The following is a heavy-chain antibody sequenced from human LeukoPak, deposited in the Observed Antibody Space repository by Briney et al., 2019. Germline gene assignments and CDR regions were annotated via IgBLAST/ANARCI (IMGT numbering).Heavy chain of an antibody. J-gene: IGHJ4*02. Sequence: SETLSLTCTVSGGSISSYYWSWIRQPPGKGLEWIGYIYYSGSTNYNPSLKSRVTISVDTSKNQFSLKLSSVTAAATAVYYCARHRVGATMVDYWGQGTLGIVCS. CDR3: ARHRVGATMVDY. D-gene: IGHD1-26*01. CDR2: IYYSGST. V-gene: IGHV4-59*08. CDR1: GGSISSYY.